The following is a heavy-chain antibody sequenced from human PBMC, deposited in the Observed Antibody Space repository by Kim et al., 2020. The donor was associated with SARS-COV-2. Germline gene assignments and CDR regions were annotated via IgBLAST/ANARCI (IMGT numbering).Heavy chain of an antibody. Sequence: GESLKISCKASGYSFISYWIGWVRQMPGKGLEWMGITYPGDSDTRYSPSFQGQVTISVDKSISTAYLQWSSLKASDSAVYYCARLSYDTIRFDYWGQGTLVAVSS. CDR2: TYPGDSDT. J-gene: IGHJ4*02. V-gene: IGHV5-51*01. CDR3: ARLSYDTIRFDY. CDR1: GYSFISYW. D-gene: IGHD3-10*01.